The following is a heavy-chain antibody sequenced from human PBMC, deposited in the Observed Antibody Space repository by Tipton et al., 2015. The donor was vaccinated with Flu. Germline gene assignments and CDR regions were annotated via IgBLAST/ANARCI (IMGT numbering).Heavy chain of an antibody. J-gene: IGHJ4*02. CDR2: IYYSGST. V-gene: IGHV4-59*04. CDR3: ARQEGKYYFDY. Sequence: TLSLTCTVSGGSISSYYWSWIRQPPGKGLEWIGYIYYSGSTYYNPSLKSRVTISVDTSKNQFSLKLSSVTAADTAVYYCARQEGKYYFDYWGQGTLVTVSS. CDR1: GGSISSYY.